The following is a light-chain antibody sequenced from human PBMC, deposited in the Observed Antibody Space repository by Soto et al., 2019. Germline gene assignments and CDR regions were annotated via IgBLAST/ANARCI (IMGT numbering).Light chain of an antibody. CDR1: QSISSD. CDR3: QQRNMWPRT. Sequence: EIVLTQSPATLSLSPGQRATLSCRASQSISSDLGWYQQKPGQAPRLLIYDASSRAPGIPARFGGSGSGTDFTLTISNLEPEDFAVYHCQQRNMWPRTFGQGTRVEIK. J-gene: IGKJ1*01. V-gene: IGKV3-11*01. CDR2: DAS.